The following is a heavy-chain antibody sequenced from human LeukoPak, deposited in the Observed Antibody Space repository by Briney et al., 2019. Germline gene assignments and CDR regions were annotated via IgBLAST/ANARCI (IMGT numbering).Heavy chain of an antibody. CDR1: GYTFTNFG. V-gene: IGHV1-18*01. CDR2: ISTTNGDT. J-gene: IGHJ3*01. D-gene: IGHD3-3*01. Sequence: VASVKVSCKASGYTFTNFGISWVRQAPGQGLGYMGWISTTNGDTNYALKVQGRVTMTTDASTTTATMELRNLRSDDSGVYYCARDTVRFAPSHPQRAAFDVWGQGTMVTVSS. CDR3: ARDTVRFAPSHPQRAAFDV.